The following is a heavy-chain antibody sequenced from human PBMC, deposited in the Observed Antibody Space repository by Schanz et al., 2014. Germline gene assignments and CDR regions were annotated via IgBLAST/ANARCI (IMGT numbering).Heavy chain of an antibody. J-gene: IGHJ3*02. V-gene: IGHV1-18*01. Sequence: QVQLVQSGDEVKKPGASVKVSCKTSGYTFSDYGITWVRQAPGQGLEWVGWISPYTGNTHYFDKMEGRGTMTTDTSTSTAYMELRSLRSDDTALYYCTRGGYSYALSAFDIWGQGTMVTVSS. CDR1: GYTFSDYG. CDR2: ISPYTGNT. CDR3: TRGGYSYALSAFDI. D-gene: IGHD5-18*01.